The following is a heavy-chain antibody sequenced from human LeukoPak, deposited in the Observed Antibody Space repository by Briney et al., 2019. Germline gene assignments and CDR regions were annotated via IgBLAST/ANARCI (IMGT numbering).Heavy chain of an antibody. Sequence: QPGGSLRLSCAASGFTVNSNYMTWVRQAPGKGLEWVSVIYSDGSTFYADSVKGRFTISRDNSKNTLYLQMNSLRAEDTAVYYCARGGSTSWYYFDYWGRGTLVTVSS. J-gene: IGHJ4*02. V-gene: IGHV3-66*01. CDR3: ARGGSTSWYYFDY. CDR2: IYSDGST. D-gene: IGHD6-13*01. CDR1: GFTVNSNY.